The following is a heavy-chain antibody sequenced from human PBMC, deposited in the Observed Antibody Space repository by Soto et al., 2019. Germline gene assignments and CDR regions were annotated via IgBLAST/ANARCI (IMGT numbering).Heavy chain of an antibody. CDR3: ARGLLDHYGDYYFDY. Sequence: QVQLVESGGGVVQPGRSLRLSCAASGFTFSSYGMHWVRQAPGKGLEWVAVIWYDGSNKYYADSVKGRFTISRDNSKNTLYLQMNSLRAEDTAVYYCARGLLDHYGDYYFDYWGQGTLVTVSS. CDR1: GFTFSSYG. CDR2: IWYDGSNK. V-gene: IGHV3-33*01. D-gene: IGHD4-17*01. J-gene: IGHJ4*02.